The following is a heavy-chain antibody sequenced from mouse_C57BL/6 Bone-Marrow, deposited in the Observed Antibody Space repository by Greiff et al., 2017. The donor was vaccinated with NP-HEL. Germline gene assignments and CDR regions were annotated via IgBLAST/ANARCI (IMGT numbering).Heavy chain of an antibody. CDR1: GFSLTSYG. CDR3: ASLTKGY. J-gene: IGHJ2*01. V-gene: IGHV2-2*01. Sequence: QVQLKQSGPGLVRPSQSLSITCTVSGFSLTSYGVHWVRQSPGKGLEWLGVIWSGGSTDYNAAFISRLSISKDNSKSQVFFKMNSLQADDTAIYYCASLTKGYWGQGTTLTVSS. D-gene: IGHD1-3*01. CDR2: IWSGGST.